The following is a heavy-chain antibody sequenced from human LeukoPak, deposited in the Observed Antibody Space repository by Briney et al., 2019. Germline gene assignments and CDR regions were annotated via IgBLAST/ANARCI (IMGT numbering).Heavy chain of an antibody. CDR3: ARGDTATGY. CDR2: INPSGGST. D-gene: IGHD5-18*01. J-gene: IGHJ4*02. Sequence: ASVKVSCKASGYTFTSYGLSWVRQAPGQGLEWMGIINPSGGSTSYAQKFQGRVTMTRDMSTSTVYMELSSLRSEDTAVYYCARGDTATGYWGQGTLVTVSS. V-gene: IGHV1-46*01. CDR1: GYTFTSYG.